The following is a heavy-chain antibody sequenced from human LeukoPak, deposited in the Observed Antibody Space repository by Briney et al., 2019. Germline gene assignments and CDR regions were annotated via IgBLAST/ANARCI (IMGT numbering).Heavy chain of an antibody. J-gene: IGHJ4*02. V-gene: IGHV3-30*01. CDR1: GFTFSRYA. Sequence: GGSLRLSCAASGFTFSRYAMHWVRQAPGKGLEWVAVISYDGSNKYYADSVKGRFTISRDNSKNTLYLQMNSLRAEDTAVYYCARDWGGVLRYFDWLVESFDYWGQGTLVTVSS. CDR3: ARDWGGVLRYFDWLVESFDY. CDR2: ISYDGSNK. D-gene: IGHD3-9*01.